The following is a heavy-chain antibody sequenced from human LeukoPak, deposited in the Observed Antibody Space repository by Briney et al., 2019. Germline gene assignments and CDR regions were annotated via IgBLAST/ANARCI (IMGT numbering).Heavy chain of an antibody. V-gene: IGHV4-4*07. D-gene: IGHD3-10*01. CDR1: GGALSSYY. CDR2: IYTSGST. J-gene: IGHJ6*02. CDR3: ARELQTNYYYYYEMDV. Sequence: SETLSLTCTVSGGALSSYYWSWIRQPAGKGLEWIGRIYTSGSTNYNPSLKSRVTMSVDTSKNQFSLKLSSVTAADTAVYYCARELQTNYYYYYEMDVWGQGTTVTVSS.